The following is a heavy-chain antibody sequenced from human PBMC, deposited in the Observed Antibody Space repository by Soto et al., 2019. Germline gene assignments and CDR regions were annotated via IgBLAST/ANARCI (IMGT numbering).Heavy chain of an antibody. V-gene: IGHV1-46*01. CDR1: GYTFTRYY. CDR3: ARVEVGATTMISDY. J-gene: IGHJ4*02. Sequence: GXSVKVSCKASGYTFTRYYMHWVRQAPGQGLEWMGIINHXGGSTXYAQKFKGRVXXTRDTYTXXVYMELRSMRSEDTAVYYCARVEVGATTMISDYWGQGTLVTVSS. D-gene: IGHD1-26*01. CDR2: INHXGGST.